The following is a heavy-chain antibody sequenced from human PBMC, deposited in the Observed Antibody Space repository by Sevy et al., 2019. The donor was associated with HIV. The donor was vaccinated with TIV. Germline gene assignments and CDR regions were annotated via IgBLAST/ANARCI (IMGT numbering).Heavy chain of an antibody. Sequence: GGSLSLSCAASGFTFSSYAMSWVRQAPGKGLEWVSAISGSGGSTYYADSVKGRFTISRDNTKNTLYLQMNSLRAEDTAVYYLGKVSSDYDFWSCYWFIEKTGNCDYWGQGTLVTVSS. V-gene: IGHV3-23*01. CDR2: ISGSGGST. J-gene: IGHJ4*02. CDR1: GFTFSSYA. D-gene: IGHD3-3*01. CDR3: GKVSSDYDFWSCYWFIEKTGNCDY.